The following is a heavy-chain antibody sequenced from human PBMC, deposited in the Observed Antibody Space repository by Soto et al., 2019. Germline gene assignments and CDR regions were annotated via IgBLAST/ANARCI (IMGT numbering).Heavy chain of an antibody. D-gene: IGHD2-21*01. CDR3: ESPILPTPGYYYGMDV. J-gene: IGHJ6*02. V-gene: IGHV1-69*12. CDR2: IIPIFGAG. CDR1: VGTFSSFA. Sequence: QVQLVQSGAEVKKPGSSVKVSCKASVGTFSSFAINWVRQSPGQWLEWMGGIIPIFGAGDYAQKFQGRVTITADEPTSTAYMELSSLRSEDTAVYYCESPILPTPGYYYGMDVWGQGNTVTVSS.